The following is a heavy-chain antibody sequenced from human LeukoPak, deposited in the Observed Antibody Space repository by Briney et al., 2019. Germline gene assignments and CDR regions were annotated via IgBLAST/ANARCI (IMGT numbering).Heavy chain of an antibody. J-gene: IGHJ4*02. CDR2: IKQDGSEK. CDR3: ARAPVEQQLVVGYFDY. V-gene: IGHV3-7*04. Sequence: GGSLRLSCAASGFTFSSYWMSWVRQAPGKGLEWVANIKQDGSEKYYVDSVKGRFTISRDNAKNSLYLQMNSLRAEDTAVYYCARAPVEQQLVVGYFDYWGQGTLVTVSS. D-gene: IGHD6-13*01. CDR1: GFTFSSYW.